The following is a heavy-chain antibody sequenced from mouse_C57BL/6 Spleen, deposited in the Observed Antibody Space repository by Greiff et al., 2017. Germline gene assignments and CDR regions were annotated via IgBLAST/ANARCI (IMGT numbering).Heavy chain of an antibody. J-gene: IGHJ4*01. CDR3: TRHYYGSRDAMDY. D-gene: IGHD1-1*01. CDR2: IDPETGGT. Sequence: VKLQESGAELVRPGASVTLSCKASGYTFTDYEMHWVKQTPVHGLEWIGAIDPETGGTAYNQKFKGKAILTADKSSSTAYMELRSLTSEDSAVYYCTRHYYGSRDAMDYWGQGTSVTVSS. V-gene: IGHV1-15*01. CDR1: GYTFTDYE.